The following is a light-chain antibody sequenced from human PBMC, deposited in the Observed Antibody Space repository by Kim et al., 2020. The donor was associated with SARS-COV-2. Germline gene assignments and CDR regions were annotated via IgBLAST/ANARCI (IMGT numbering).Light chain of an antibody. CDR2: GAS. Sequence: SPGERATLSCRASQSVTSSYLAWYQQKPGQAPRLVIYGASSRATGIPDRFSGSGSGTDFTLTISRLEPEDFAMYYCQQYGSSPFTFGPGTKVDIK. CDR1: QSVTSSY. J-gene: IGKJ3*01. CDR3: QQYGSSPFT. V-gene: IGKV3-20*01.